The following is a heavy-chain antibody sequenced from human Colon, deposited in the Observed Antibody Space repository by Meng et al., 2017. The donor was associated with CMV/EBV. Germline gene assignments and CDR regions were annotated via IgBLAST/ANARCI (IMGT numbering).Heavy chain of an antibody. CDR3: VRDSGYGGGCDY. CDR2: ITSSGTTI. V-gene: IGHV3-48*04. J-gene: IGHJ4*02. CDR1: GFTFSRYN. D-gene: IGHD5-12*01. Sequence: GGSLRLSCAASGFTFSRYNMNWVRQAPGKGLEWVSYITSSGTTIYYADSVKGRFTISRVNAKNSLYLQMNSLRAEDTAVYYCVRDSGYGGGCDYWGQGTLVTVSS.